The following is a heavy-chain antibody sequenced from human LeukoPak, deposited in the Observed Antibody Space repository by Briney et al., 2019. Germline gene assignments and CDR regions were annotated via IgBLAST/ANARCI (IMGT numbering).Heavy chain of an antibody. V-gene: IGHV4-34*01. CDR2: ITPSGSA. CDR3: ASSFYCDSRDY. J-gene: IGHJ4*02. Sequence: SETLSLTCVVYGGSFSGYFWSRIRQPPGKGLEWIGEITPSGSANYNPSLKSRVSISIDTSKKKLSLRLTSVTAADSAVYYCASSFYCDSRDYWGQGTLVTVSS. CDR1: GGSFSGYF. D-gene: IGHD3-22*01.